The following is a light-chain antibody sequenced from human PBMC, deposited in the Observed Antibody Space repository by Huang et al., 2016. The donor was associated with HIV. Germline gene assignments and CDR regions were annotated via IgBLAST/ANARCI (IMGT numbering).Light chain of an antibody. CDR1: QSVNSY. CDR3: QQRKYWPPIT. J-gene: IGKJ5*01. CDR2: DAS. V-gene: IGKV3-11*01. Sequence: ETVLTQSPATLSLSPGERATLSCRASQSVNSYLAWYQQKPGQTPRLLICDASNRATGIPARCSGRGSGTDFTLTISSLEPEDFAVYYCQQRKYWPPITFGQGTRLEIK.